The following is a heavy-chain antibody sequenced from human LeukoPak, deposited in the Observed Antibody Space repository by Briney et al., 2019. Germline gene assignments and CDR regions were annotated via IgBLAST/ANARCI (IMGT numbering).Heavy chain of an antibody. CDR3: ARSLFRFLEWSYRSYYYYYMDV. D-gene: IGHD3-3*01. J-gene: IGHJ6*03. CDR2: IIPIFGTV. V-gene: IGHV1-69*06. Sequence: GASVKVSCKASGGTLSRYAISWVRQAPGQGLEWMGGIIPIFGTVNYAQKFQGRVTITADKSTSTAYMELSSLRSEDTAVYYCARSLFRFLEWSYRSYYYYYMDVWGKGTTVTVSS. CDR1: GGTLSRYA.